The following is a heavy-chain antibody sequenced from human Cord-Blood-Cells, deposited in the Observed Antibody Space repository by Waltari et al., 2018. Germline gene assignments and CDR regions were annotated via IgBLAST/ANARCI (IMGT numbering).Heavy chain of an antibody. J-gene: IGHJ4*02. CDR1: GGSFSGYY. CDR3: ARDSGSYYNR. Sequence: QVQLQQWGAGLLKPSETLSLTCAVYGGSFSGYYWSWIRQPPGKGLEWMGEINHSGSTNSNPYLKSRVTISVDTSKNQFSLKLSSVTAADTAVYYCARDSGSYYNRWGQGTLVTVSS. D-gene: IGHD3-10*01. CDR2: INHSGST. V-gene: IGHV4-34*01.